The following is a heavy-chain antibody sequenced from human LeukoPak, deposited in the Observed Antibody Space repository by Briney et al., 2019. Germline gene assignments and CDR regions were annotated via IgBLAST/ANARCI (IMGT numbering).Heavy chain of an antibody. CDR1: GGSFSGYY. J-gene: IGHJ4*02. V-gene: IGHV4-34*01. CDR3: ARAGRTMVRGVIRY. CDR2: INHSGST. Sequence: SETLSLTCAVYGGSFSGYYWSWIRQPPGKGLEWIVEINHSGSTNYNPSLKSRVTISVDTSKNQFSLKLSSVTAADTAVYYCARAGRTMVRGVIRYWGQGTLVTVSS. D-gene: IGHD3-10*01.